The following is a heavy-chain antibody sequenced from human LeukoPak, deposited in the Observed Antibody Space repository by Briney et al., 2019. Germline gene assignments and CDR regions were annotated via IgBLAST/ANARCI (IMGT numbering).Heavy chain of an antibody. Sequence: GGSLRLSCAASGFTFSDYYMSWIRQAPGKGLEWVSYIRSSGSTTYYADSVKGRFTISRDNAKNSLYLQMNSLRAEDTAVYFCARDGDNSHWYSVRLGMDVWGQGTTVTVSS. J-gene: IGHJ6*02. CDR3: ARDGDNSHWYSVRLGMDV. D-gene: IGHD6-13*01. CDR2: IRSSGSTT. V-gene: IGHV3-11*01. CDR1: GFTFSDYY.